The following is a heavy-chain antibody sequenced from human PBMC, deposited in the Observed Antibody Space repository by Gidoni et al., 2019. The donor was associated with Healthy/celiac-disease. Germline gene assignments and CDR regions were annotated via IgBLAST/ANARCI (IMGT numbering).Heavy chain of an antibody. V-gene: IGHV4-31*03. CDR2: IYYSGST. D-gene: IGHD3-16*02. J-gene: IGHJ3*02. CDR1: GGSISSGGYY. Sequence: QVQLQESGPGLVKPSQTLSLTCTVSGGSISSGGYYWSWIRQHPGKGLEWIGYIYYSGSTYYNPSLKSRVTISVDTSKNQFSLKLSSVTAADTAVYYCARDLRLGELSYDAFDIWGQGTMVTVSS. CDR3: ARDLRLGELSYDAFDI.